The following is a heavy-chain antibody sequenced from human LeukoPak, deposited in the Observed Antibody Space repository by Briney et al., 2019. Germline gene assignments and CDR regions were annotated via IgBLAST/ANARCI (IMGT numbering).Heavy chain of an antibody. Sequence: ASVKVSCKASGYTFTSYGISWVRQAPGQGLEWMGWISAYNGNTNYAQKFQGRVTMTTDTSTSTVYMEVRSLRSDDTAVYYCARNYYDSGSYYNDYWGQGTLVTVSS. J-gene: IGHJ4*02. V-gene: IGHV1-18*01. CDR3: ARNYYDSGSYYNDY. D-gene: IGHD3-10*01. CDR1: GYTFTSYG. CDR2: ISAYNGNT.